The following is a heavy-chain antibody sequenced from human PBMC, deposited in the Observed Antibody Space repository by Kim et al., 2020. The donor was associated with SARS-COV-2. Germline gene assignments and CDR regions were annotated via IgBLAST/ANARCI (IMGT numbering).Heavy chain of an antibody. Sequence: ASVKVSCKASGGTFSSYAISWVRQAPGQGLEWMGGIIPIFGTANYAQKFQGRVTITADESTSTAYMELSSLRSEDTAVYYCARAEIDGAPRGAFDIWGQGTMVTVSS. J-gene: IGHJ3*02. CDR1: GGTFSSYA. V-gene: IGHV1-69*13. CDR3: ARAEIDGAPRGAFDI. CDR2: IIPIFGTA.